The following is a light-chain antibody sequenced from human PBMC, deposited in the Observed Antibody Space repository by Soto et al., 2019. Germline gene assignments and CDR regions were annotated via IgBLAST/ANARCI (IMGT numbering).Light chain of an antibody. J-gene: IGKJ1*01. Sequence: DIQMTQSPSTLSASVGDRVTITCRASQSISVWLAWYQQKAGKAPNLLIYKASRLESGVPSRFSGSESETEFTLTISGLQPGDSATYYCQQYNSYSPTFGQGTKVEVK. CDR3: QQYNSYSPT. CDR2: KAS. V-gene: IGKV1-5*03. CDR1: QSISVW.